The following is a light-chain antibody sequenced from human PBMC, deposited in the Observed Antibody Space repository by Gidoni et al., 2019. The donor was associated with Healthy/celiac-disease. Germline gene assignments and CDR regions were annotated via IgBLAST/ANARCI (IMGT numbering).Light chain of an antibody. Sequence: EIVFTQSPATLSLSPGERATLSCRASQSVSSYIAWYQQKPGQAPRLLIYDASNRATGIPARFSGSGSWTDFTLTISSLEPEDFAVYYCQQRSNWPPDSFGQGTKLEIK. CDR2: DAS. J-gene: IGKJ2*03. V-gene: IGKV3-11*01. CDR1: QSVSSY. CDR3: QQRSNWPPDS.